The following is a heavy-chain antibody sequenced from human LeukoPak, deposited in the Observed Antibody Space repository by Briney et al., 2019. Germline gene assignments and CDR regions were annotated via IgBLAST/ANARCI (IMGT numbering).Heavy chain of an antibody. CDR1: GGFISSGSYY. D-gene: IGHD4-17*01. CDR2: IYTSGST. CDR3: ARETNGDYVDY. V-gene: IGHV4-61*02. J-gene: IGHJ4*02. Sequence: PSETLSLTCTVSGGFISSGSYYWSWIRQPAGKGLEWIGRIYTSGSTNYNPSLKSRVTISVDTSKNQFSLKLSSVTAADTAVYYCARETNGDYVDYWGQGTLVTVSS.